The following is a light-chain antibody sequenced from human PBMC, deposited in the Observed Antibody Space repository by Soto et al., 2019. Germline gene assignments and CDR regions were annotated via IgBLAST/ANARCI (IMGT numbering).Light chain of an antibody. Sequence: QSALTQPASVSGSPGQSSTISCTGTSSDVGGYNYVSWYQQHPGKAPKLMVYDVTKRPSGVSYRFSGSKSGNTASLTISGLQAEDEADYYCSAYTTRRTILFGVGTKLTVL. CDR2: DVT. CDR1: SSDVGGYNY. J-gene: IGLJ2*01. V-gene: IGLV2-14*01. CDR3: SAYTTRRTIL.